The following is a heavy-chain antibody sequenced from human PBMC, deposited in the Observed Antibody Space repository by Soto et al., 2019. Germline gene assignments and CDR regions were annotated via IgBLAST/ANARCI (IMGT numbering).Heavy chain of an antibody. CDR3: ARANRLANGIVAKTPEDYYYYGMDV. V-gene: IGHV1-18*01. CDR1: GYTFTNYG. J-gene: IGHJ6*02. Sequence: ASVKVSCKASGYTFTNYGITWVRQAPGQGLEWMGWISAYNGDTHYTQRLQGRVTMTTDTSTSTAYMELRGLRSDDTAVYYCARANRLANGIVAKTPEDYYYYGMDVWGQGTTVTVAS. CDR2: ISAYNGDT. D-gene: IGHD1-26*01.